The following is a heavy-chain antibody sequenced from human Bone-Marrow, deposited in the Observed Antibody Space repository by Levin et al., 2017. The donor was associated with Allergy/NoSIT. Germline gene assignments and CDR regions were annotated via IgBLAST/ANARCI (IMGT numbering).Heavy chain of an antibody. Sequence: QSGGSLRLSCSVSGFTFSTYDMHWVRQATGNSLEWVSAIGTAGDTYYSDSVKGRFTISSENARNSLHLQVNSLRAGDTAVYSCARGRGGYYFDSSGYYFNALDMWGQGTMVTVSS. V-gene: IGHV3-13*01. CDR3: ARGRGGYYFDSSGYYFNALDM. J-gene: IGHJ3*02. CDR1: GFTFSTYD. CDR2: IGTAGDT. D-gene: IGHD3-22*01.